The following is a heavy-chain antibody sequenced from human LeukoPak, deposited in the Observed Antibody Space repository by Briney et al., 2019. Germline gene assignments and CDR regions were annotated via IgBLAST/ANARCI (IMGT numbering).Heavy chain of an antibody. V-gene: IGHV3-21*01. J-gene: IGHJ4*02. CDR2: ISSSSSYI. CDR1: GFTFSSYS. CDR3: ARDISDYYDSSGRLDY. D-gene: IGHD3-22*01. Sequence: GGSLRLSCAASGFTFSSYSMNWVRQAPGKGLEWVSSISSSSSYIYYADSVKGRFTISRDNAKNSMYLQMNSLRAEDTAVYYCARDISDYYDSSGRLDYWGQGTLVTVSS.